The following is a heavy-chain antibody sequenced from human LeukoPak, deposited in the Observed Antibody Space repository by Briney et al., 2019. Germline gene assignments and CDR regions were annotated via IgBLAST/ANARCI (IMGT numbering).Heavy chain of an antibody. CDR1: GGTFSSYA. V-gene: IGHV1-69*05. J-gene: IGHJ3*02. CDR2: IIPIFGTA. Sequence: SVKVSCKASGGTFSSYAISWVRQAPGQGLEWMGGIIPIFGTANYAQKLQGRVTITTDESTSTAYMELSSLRSEDTAVYYCARVTGYCSSTSCYGFRAFDIWGQGTMVTVSS. D-gene: IGHD2-2*03. CDR3: ARVTGYCSSTSCYGFRAFDI.